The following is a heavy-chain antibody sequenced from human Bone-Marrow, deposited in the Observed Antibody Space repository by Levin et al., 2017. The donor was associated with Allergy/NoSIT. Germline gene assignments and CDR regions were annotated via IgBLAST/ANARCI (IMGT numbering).Heavy chain of an antibody. CDR3: ARGYCSAGRCYGAGYDY. D-gene: IGHD2-15*01. Sequence: GGCLRLSCAASGFTFSRYWMSWVRQAPGKGLEWVANINEDAREKYYVDSVKGRFTISRDNTENSLYLQMNSLRAEDTAIYYCARGYCSAGRCYGAGYDYWGQGTLITVSS. J-gene: IGHJ4*02. V-gene: IGHV3-7*01. CDR1: GFTFSRYW. CDR2: INEDAREK.